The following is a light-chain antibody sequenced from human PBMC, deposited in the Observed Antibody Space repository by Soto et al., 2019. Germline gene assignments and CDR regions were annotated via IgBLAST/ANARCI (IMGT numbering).Light chain of an antibody. CDR3: QQYYRPWT. Sequence: DIVMTQSPDSLAVSLGERATINCKSSQSVLYSSNNKNYLAWYQQKPGQPPKLLIYWASTRESGVPDRFSGSGSVTDFTITISSLQAEDVAVYYCQQYYRPWTFGQGTKVEIK. CDR1: QSVLYSSNNKNY. CDR2: WAS. V-gene: IGKV4-1*01. J-gene: IGKJ1*01.